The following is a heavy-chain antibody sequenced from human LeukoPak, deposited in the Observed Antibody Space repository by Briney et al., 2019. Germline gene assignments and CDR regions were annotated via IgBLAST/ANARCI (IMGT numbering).Heavy chain of an antibody. V-gene: IGHV1-8*03. CDR2: INPNSGNT. CDR3: AISRYDFWSGYIAGWFDP. CDR1: GYTFTGYY. D-gene: IGHD3-3*01. Sequence: ASVKVSCKASGYTFTGYYMHWVRQAPGQGLEWMGWINPNSGNTGYAQKFQGRVTITRNTSISTAYMELSSLRSEDTAVYYCAISRYDFWSGYIAGWFDPWGQGTLVTVSS. J-gene: IGHJ5*02.